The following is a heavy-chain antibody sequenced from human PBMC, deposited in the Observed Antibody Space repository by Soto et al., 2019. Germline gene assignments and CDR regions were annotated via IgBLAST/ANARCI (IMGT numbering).Heavy chain of an antibody. V-gene: IGHV1-2*04. D-gene: IGHD6-13*01. CDR1: GYTFTGYY. J-gene: IGHJ6*03. CDR3: ARGPGIAAAGTPPHYYYYMDV. CDR2: INPNSGGT. Sequence: ASVKVSYKASGYTFTGYYTHWVRQAPGQGLEWMGWINPNSGGTNYAQKFQGWVTMTRDTSISTAYMELSRLRSDDTAVYYCARGPGIAAAGTPPHYYYYMDVWGKGTTVTVSS.